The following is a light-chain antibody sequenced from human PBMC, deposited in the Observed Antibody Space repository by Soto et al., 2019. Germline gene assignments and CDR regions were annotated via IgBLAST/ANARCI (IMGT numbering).Light chain of an antibody. V-gene: IGKV3-20*01. Sequence: EIVLTQSPGTLSLSPGERATLSCSASQSVSSSYLAWYQQKPGQAPRLLIYGASSRATGIPDRFSGSGSGIDFTLTISRLEPEDFAVYSCHQYGISLTFGPGTQVDIK. J-gene: IGKJ3*01. CDR2: GAS. CDR1: QSVSSSY. CDR3: HQYGISLT.